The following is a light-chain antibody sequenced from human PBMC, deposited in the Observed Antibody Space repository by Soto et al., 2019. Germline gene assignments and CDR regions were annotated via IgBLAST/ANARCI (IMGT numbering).Light chain of an antibody. CDR2: EGS. CDR1: SSDVGNYNL. V-gene: IGLV2-23*01. J-gene: IGLJ1*01. CDR3: CSYAGSSTYV. Sequence: QSVWTQAASVSGAPGHSITISCTRNSSDVGNYNLVSSYQQHPGKAPKLMIYEGSKRPSGVSNRFSGSKSGNTASLTISILQAEDEADYYCCSYAGSSTYVCGTETKVTV.